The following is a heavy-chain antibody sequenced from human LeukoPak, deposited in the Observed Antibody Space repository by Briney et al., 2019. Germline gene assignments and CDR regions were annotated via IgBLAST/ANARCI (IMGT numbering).Heavy chain of an antibody. CDR3: ARLITIFGVVDSRHFDY. Sequence: SVKVSCKASGATFSSYAISWVRQAPGQGLGWMGGIIPIFGTANYAQKFQGRVTITTDESTSTAYMELSSLRSEDTAVYYCARLITIFGVVDSRHFDYWGQGTLVTVSS. CDR1: GATFSSYA. D-gene: IGHD3-3*01. J-gene: IGHJ4*02. CDR2: IIPIFGTA. V-gene: IGHV1-69*05.